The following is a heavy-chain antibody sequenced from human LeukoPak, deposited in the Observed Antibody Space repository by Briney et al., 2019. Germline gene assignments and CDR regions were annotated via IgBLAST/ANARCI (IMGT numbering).Heavy chain of an antibody. CDR2: ISDSGSLT. V-gene: IGHV3-23*01. CDR1: GFAFNIQA. J-gene: IGHJ4*02. Sequence: PGGSLRLSCIASGFAFNIQAMGWARQAPGKGLEWVSVISDSGSLTYYADSVKGRFTISRDNSKNTLFLQMSSLRVEDTAIYYCAKDARRTDGWYFFDSWGQGTLVTVSS. CDR3: AKDARRTDGWYFFDS. D-gene: IGHD6-19*01.